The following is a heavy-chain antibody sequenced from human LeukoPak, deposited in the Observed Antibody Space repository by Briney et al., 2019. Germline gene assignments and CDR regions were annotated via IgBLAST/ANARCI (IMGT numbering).Heavy chain of an antibody. V-gene: IGHV3-64*01. Sequence: PGGSLRLSCAASGFTFSSYGMHWVRQAPGKGLEHVSAISSNVGSTYYANSVKGRFTISRDNSKNTLYLQMNSLRAEDTAVYYCARDWGTSSLYLVNWGQGTLVTVSS. J-gene: IGHJ4*02. D-gene: IGHD6-6*01. CDR1: GFTFSSYG. CDR2: ISSNVGST. CDR3: ARDWGTSSLYLVN.